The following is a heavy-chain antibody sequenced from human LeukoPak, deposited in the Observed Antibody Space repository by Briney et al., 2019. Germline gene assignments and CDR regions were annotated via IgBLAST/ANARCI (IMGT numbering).Heavy chain of an antibody. D-gene: IGHD6-13*01. CDR1: GFTFSGYA. Sequence: PGGSLRLSCSASGFTFSGYAMHWVRQAPGKGLEFVSAITSNGGSTYYADSVKGRFTISRDNSKNTLSLQMSSLRGEDTAVYYCARAPLEKVAAAGTYYFDYWGQGTLVTVSS. V-gene: IGHV3-64D*09. J-gene: IGHJ4*02. CDR2: ITSNGGST. CDR3: ARAPLEKVAAAGTYYFDY.